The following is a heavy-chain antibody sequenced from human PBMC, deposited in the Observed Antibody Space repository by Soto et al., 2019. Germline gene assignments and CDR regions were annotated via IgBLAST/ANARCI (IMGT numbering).Heavy chain of an antibody. D-gene: IGHD4-17*01. CDR3: ARDHDYLTAFDI. J-gene: IGHJ3*02. Sequence: GGSLRLSCAASGFTFSSYAMHWVRQAPGKGLEWVAVISYDGSNKYYADSVKGRFTISRDNSKNTLYLQMNSLRAEDTAVYYCARDHDYLTAFDIWGQGTMVTVSS. CDR1: GFTFSSYA. CDR2: ISYDGSNK. V-gene: IGHV3-30-3*01.